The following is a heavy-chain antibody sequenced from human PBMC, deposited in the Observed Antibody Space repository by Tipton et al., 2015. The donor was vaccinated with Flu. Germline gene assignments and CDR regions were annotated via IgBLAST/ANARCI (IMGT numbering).Heavy chain of an antibody. J-gene: IGHJ4*02. CDR1: GFTFTDYA. Sequence: SLRLSCAASGFTFTDYAVHWFRQAPGKGLAWVAVISYDGTNKFYTDSVKGRFTMSRDNSKNTVYLQMNSLRAEDTAVYYCARDELATLGGVRDYWGQGTLVTVSS. D-gene: IGHD5-12*01. CDR3: ARDELATLGGVRDY. V-gene: IGHV3-30-3*01. CDR2: ISYDGTNK.